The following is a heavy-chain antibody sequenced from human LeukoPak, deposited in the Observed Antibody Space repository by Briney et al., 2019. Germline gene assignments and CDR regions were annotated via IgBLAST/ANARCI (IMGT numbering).Heavy chain of an antibody. J-gene: IGHJ4*02. CDR1: GFTFDDYA. Sequence: GGSLRLSCAASGFTFDDYAMHWVRHAPGKGLEWVSGISWNSGGIVYADSVKGRFTISRDNAKNSLYLQMNSLRADDTALYYCAKGKKMTVAGLFDYWGQGTLVTVSS. D-gene: IGHD6-19*01. V-gene: IGHV3-9*01. CDR3: AKGKKMTVAGLFDY. CDR2: ISWNSGGI.